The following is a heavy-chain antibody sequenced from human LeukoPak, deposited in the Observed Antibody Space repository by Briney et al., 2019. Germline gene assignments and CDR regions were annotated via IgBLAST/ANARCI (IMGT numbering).Heavy chain of an antibody. CDR3: ARGGITMVRGVTS. D-gene: IGHD3-10*01. J-gene: IGHJ5*02. Sequence: SETLSLTCAVYGGSFTSDYWGWIRQPPGKGLEWIGEIHHSGSTNYNPSLKSRVIISVDKSKKQFSLKLSSVTAADTAVYYCARGGITMVRGVTSWGQGTLVTVSS. CDR2: IHHSGST. V-gene: IGHV4-34*01. CDR1: GGSFTSDY.